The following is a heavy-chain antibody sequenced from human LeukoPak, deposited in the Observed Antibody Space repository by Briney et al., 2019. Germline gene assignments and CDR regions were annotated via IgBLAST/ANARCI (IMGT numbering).Heavy chain of an antibody. CDR3: ARDPVGTFGELLPDY. V-gene: IGHV3-66*01. J-gene: IGHJ4*02. CDR1: GFIVTNNY. D-gene: IGHD3-10*01. Sequence: PGGSLRLSCTASGFIVTNNYINWVRQAPGKGLEWVSLVYSGGSTYYADSVKGRFTISRDNSKNMVYLQMGSLRAEDMAVYYCARDPVGTFGELLPDYWGQGTLVTVSS. CDR2: VYSGGST.